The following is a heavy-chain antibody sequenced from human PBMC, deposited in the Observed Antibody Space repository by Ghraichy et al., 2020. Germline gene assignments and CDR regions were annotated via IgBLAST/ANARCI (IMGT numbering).Heavy chain of an antibody. CDR3: SSTDN. D-gene: IGHD1-26*01. CDR2: ITGSSSHT. J-gene: IGHJ4*02. Sequence: LSLTCVASDFNIQYSFLHWVRQAPGKGLEWVASITGSSSHTYYAPSVKGRFTISRDNSKQTLFLQLTGLRAEDTAFYFCSSTDNWGQGTLVTVSS. V-gene: IGHV3-23*01. CDR1: DFNIQYSF.